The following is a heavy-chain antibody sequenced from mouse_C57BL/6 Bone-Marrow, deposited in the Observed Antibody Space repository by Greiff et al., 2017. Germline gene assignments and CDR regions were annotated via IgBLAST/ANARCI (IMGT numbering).Heavy chain of an antibody. CDR2: IFPGSGST. CDR1: GYTFTDYY. CDR3: ARSHCGAAGY. V-gene: IGHV1-75*01. D-gene: IGHD1-1*02. Sequence: QVQLQQSGPELVKPGASVKISCKASGYTFTDYYINWVKQRPGQGLEWIGWIFPGSGSTYYNEKFKGKATLTVDKSSSTAYMLRSSLTSEDSAVYFCARSHCGAAGYWGQGTPLTVSA. J-gene: IGHJ2*01.